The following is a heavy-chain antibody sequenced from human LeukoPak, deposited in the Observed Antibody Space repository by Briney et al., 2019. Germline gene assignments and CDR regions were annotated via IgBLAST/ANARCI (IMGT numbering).Heavy chain of an antibody. Sequence: PGGSLRLSCAASGFTVSSYAMGWFRQAPGRGLEWVSAIGGGGTLYYADSVKGRFSISRDISKNTLLLQMNSLRAEDTAVYYCARRRYDWGGDFANWGQGTLVTVSS. D-gene: IGHD3-16*01. CDR2: IGGGGTL. V-gene: IGHV3-23*01. J-gene: IGHJ4*02. CDR1: GFTVSSYA. CDR3: ARRRYDWGGDFAN.